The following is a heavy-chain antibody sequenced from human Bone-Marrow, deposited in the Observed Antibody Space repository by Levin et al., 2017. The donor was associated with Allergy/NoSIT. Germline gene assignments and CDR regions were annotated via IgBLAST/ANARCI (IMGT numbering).Heavy chain of an antibody. CDR3: AKKTRGGSYAPTFDY. Sequence: GGSLRLSCAASGFTFSSYGMHWVRQAPGKGLEWVAVISYDGSNKYYADSVKGRFTISRDNSKNTLYLQMNSLRAEDTAVYYCAKKTRGGSYAPTFDYWGQGTLVTVSS. CDR1: GFTFSSYG. D-gene: IGHD1-26*01. V-gene: IGHV3-30*18. J-gene: IGHJ4*02. CDR2: ISYDGSNK.